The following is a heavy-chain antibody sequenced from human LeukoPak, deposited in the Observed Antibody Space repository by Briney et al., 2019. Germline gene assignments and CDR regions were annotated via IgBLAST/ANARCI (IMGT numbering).Heavy chain of an antibody. J-gene: IGHJ3*02. D-gene: IGHD3-3*01. CDR1: GFTLISYA. CDR2: IWYDGSNK. CDR3: ASGVVTEGAFDI. V-gene: IGHV3-33*01. Sequence: GGSRRLSCAASGFTLISYAMHWVRQAPGKGLEWVAVIWYDGSNKYYADSVKGRFTISRDNSKNTLYLQMNSLRAEDTAVYYCASGVVTEGAFDIWGQGTMVTVSS.